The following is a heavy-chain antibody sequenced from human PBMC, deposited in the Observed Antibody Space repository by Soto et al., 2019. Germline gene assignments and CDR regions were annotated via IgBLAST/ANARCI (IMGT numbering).Heavy chain of an antibody. CDR3: ARHNYDYIWGSYRYDFDY. CDR1: GGSISSSSYY. Sequence: QLQLQESGPGLVKPSETLSLTCTVSGGSISSSSYYWGWIRQPPGKGLEWIGSIYYSGSTYYNPSLTSRVTISVDTSKNQFSLKLSSVTAADTAVYYCARHNYDYIWGSYRYDFDYWGQGTLVTVSS. V-gene: IGHV4-39*01. D-gene: IGHD3-16*02. CDR2: IYYSGST. J-gene: IGHJ4*02.